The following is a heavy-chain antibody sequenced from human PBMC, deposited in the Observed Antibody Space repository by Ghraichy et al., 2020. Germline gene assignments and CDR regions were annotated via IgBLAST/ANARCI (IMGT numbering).Heavy chain of an antibody. J-gene: IGHJ4*02. CDR3: AKDLRMAAFDH. D-gene: IGHD5-24*01. V-gene: IGHV3-30*18. CDR1: GFTFSSYA. CDR2: ISYDGSKK. Sequence: GESLNISCAASGFTFSSYAMHWVRQAPGKGLEWVAVISYDGSKKYYVDSVKGRFTISRDNSKNTLYLQMNSLRGEDTAVYYCAKDLRMAAFDHWGQGTLVTVSS.